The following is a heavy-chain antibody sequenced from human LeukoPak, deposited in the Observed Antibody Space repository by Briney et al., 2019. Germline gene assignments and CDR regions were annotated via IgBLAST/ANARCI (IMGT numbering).Heavy chain of an antibody. Sequence: ASVKVSCKASGGTFSSYAISWVRQAPGQGLEWMGGIIPNFGTANNAQKFQGRVTITTDESTSTAYMELSSLRSEDTAVYYCARGLSGITGTTAAFDIWGQGTMVTVSS. CDR2: IIPNFGTA. V-gene: IGHV1-69*05. D-gene: IGHD1-7*01. J-gene: IGHJ3*02. CDR1: GGTFSSYA. CDR3: ARGLSGITGTTAAFDI.